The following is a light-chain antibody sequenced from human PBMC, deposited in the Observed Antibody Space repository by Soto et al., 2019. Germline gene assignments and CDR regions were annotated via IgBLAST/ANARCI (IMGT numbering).Light chain of an antibody. Sequence: EIVLTQSPGTLSLSPGERATLSCRASQSVSSSYLAWYQQKPGQAPRPLIYGASNRATGIPDRFSGSGSGTDFALTISRLEPEDFAMYYCQEYGGSPMYTFGQGTKLEIK. CDR1: QSVSSSY. CDR3: QEYGGSPMYT. J-gene: IGKJ2*01. CDR2: GAS. V-gene: IGKV3-20*01.